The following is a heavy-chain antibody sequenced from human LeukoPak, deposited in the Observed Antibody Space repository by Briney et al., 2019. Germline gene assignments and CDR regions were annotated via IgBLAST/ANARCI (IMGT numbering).Heavy chain of an antibody. J-gene: IGHJ4*02. D-gene: IGHD3-22*01. CDR3: ATVMFDRPSTFDY. CDR2: MNPNSGNT. CDR1: GYTFTSYD. V-gene: IGHV1-8*01. Sequence: ASVKVSCKASGYTFTSYDINWVRQATGQGLEWMGWMNPNSGNTGYAQKFQGRVTMTEDTSTDTAYMELSSLRSEDTAVYYCATVMFDRPSTFDYWGQGTLVTVSS.